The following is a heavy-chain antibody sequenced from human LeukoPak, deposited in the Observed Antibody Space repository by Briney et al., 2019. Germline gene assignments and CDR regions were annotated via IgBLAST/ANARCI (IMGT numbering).Heavy chain of an antibody. Sequence: GGSLRLSCAASGFTFSRYWMSWVRQAPGKGLECVANINQDGSEKYYVDSVKGRSTISRDNAKNSLFLQMNSLRAEDTAVYYCAREADSSAYLKVGVEYWGQGTLVTVSS. D-gene: IGHD3-22*01. CDR1: GFTFSRYW. V-gene: IGHV3-7*05. J-gene: IGHJ4*02. CDR3: AREADSSAYLKVGVEY. CDR2: INQDGSEK.